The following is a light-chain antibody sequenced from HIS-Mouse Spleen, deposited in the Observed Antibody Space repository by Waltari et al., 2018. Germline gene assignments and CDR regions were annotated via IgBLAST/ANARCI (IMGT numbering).Light chain of an antibody. CDR3: QVWDSSSDHRV. V-gene: IGLV3-21*02. CDR1: NIGSKS. J-gene: IGLJ3*02. CDR2: DDS. Sequence: SYVLTQPPSVSVAPGQTARITCGGNNIGSKSVHWYQQKPGQAPVLVVYDDSDRPSGFPEGFAGSNSGNTATLTISRVEAGDEADYYCQVWDSSSDHRVFGGGTKLTVL.